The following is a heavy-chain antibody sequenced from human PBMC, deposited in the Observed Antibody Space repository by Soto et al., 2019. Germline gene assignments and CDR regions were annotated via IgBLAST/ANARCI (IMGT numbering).Heavy chain of an antibody. CDR3: ARSWDSSGYYFDNWFDP. V-gene: IGHV4-30-4*01. CDR2: IYYSGST. CDR1: GGSISSGDYY. J-gene: IGHJ5*02. D-gene: IGHD3-22*01. Sequence: SETLSLTCTVSGGSISSGDYYWSWIRQPPGKGLEWIGYIYYSGSTYYNPSLKSRVTISVDTSKNQFSLKLSSVTAADTAVYYCARSWDSSGYYFDNWFDPWGQGTLVTVSS.